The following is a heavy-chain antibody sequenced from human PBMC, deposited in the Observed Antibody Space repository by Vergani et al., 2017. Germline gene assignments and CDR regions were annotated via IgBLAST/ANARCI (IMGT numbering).Heavy chain of an antibody. CDR3: AGAYSPIGLRLGELSHFDY. J-gene: IGHJ4*02. D-gene: IGHD3-16*02. CDR1: GGTFSSYA. Sequence: QVQLVQSGAEVKKPGSSVKVSCKASGGTFSSYAISWVRQAPGQGLEWMGGIIPIFGTANYAQKFQGRVTITADESTSTAYMGLSSLRSEDTAVYYCAGAYSPIGLRLGELSHFDYWGQGTLVTVSS. CDR2: IIPIFGTA. V-gene: IGHV1-69*01.